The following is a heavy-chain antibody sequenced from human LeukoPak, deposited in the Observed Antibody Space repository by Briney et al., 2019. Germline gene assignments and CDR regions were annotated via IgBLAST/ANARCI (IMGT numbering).Heavy chain of an antibody. D-gene: IGHD3-9*01. CDR2: IDPSDSYT. V-gene: IGHV5-10-1*01. Sequence: GESLKISCKGSGYSFTNYWISWVRQMPGKGLEWMGRIDPSDSYTNYSPSFQGHVTISAVKSISTAYLQWSSLKASDTAMYYCASPGLRYFDWLLSFDYWGQGTLVTVSS. J-gene: IGHJ4*02. CDR1: GYSFTNYW. CDR3: ASPGLRYFDWLLSFDY.